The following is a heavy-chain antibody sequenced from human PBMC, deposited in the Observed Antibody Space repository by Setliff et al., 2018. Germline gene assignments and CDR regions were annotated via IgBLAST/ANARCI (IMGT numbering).Heavy chain of an antibody. CDR2: ISSSSSYI. V-gene: IGHV3-21*01. CDR3: ARDTDSYGMDV. CDR1: GFTFSSYS. Sequence: GGSLRLSCAASGFTFSSYSMSWVRQAPGKGLEWVSSISSSSSYIYYADSVKGRFTISRDNAKNSLYLQMNSLRAEDTAVYYCARDTDSYGMDVWGQGTTVTVSS. D-gene: IGHD3-3*01. J-gene: IGHJ6*02.